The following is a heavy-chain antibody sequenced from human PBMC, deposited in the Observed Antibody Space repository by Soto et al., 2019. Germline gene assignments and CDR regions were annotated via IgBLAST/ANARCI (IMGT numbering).Heavy chain of an antibody. V-gene: IGHV4-4*02. CDR1: GGSVISSSW. D-gene: IGHD2-21*01. Sequence: TSETLSLTCGVSGGSVISSSWWTWLRQSPGKGLEWIGEIYHAGSPNYNPSFQSRVIISFDKSKNNFSLRLTSVTAADAAIYYCARGSSFRGDFDIWGQGTTVTVSS. J-gene: IGHJ3*02. CDR3: ARGSSFRGDFDI. CDR2: IYHAGSP.